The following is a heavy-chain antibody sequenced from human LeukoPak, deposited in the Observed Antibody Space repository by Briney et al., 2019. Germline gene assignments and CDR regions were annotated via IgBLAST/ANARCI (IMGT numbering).Heavy chain of an antibody. CDR3: ARQGPSWGYVDY. V-gene: IGHV4-39*01. D-gene: IGHD7-27*01. J-gene: IGHJ4*02. CDR1: GGSISSSSYY. CDR2: IYYSGST. Sequence: SETLSLTCTVSGGSISSSSYYWGWIRQPPGKGLEWIGSIYYSGSTYYNPSLKSRVTISVDTSKNQFSLKLSSVTAADTAVYYCARQGPSWGYVDYWGQGTLVTVSS.